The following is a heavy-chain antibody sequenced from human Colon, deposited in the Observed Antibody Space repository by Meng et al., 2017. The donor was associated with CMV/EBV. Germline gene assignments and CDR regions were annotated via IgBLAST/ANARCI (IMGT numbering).Heavy chain of an antibody. CDR1: GFTFSNCA. CDR3: AKSTPDHFDYYFGA. V-gene: IGHV3-23*01. J-gene: IGHJ5*02. D-gene: IGHD3-9*01. Sequence: GESLKISCASSGFTFSNCAMTWVRQAPGKRLEWVSAITTSGCGRYYAAPVKGRFTISRDNSQNTLYLQMNSLGADDTAIYYCAKSTPDHFDYYFGARAQGILVTVSS. CDR2: ITTSGCGR.